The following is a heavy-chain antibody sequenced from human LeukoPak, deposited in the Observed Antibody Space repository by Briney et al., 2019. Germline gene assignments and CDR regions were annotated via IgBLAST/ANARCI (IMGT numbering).Heavy chain of an antibody. Sequence: PSETLSLTCTVSGGSISSYYWNWIRQPPGKGLEWIGYIYYSGNTNYNPSLTSRVTISVDTSKNQFSLKLSSVTAADTAVYYCASGGSSYYYYYHYMDVWGKGTTVTVSS. CDR1: GGSISSYY. CDR2: IYYSGNT. D-gene: IGHD4-23*01. J-gene: IGHJ6*03. V-gene: IGHV4-59*01. CDR3: ASGGSSYYYYYHYMDV.